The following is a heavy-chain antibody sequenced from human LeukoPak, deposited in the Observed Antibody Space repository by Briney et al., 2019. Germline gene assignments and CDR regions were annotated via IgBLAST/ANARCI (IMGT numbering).Heavy chain of an antibody. D-gene: IGHD4-11*01. CDR2: INWNGGST. CDR3: ASFRFGYDYSNYFDY. Sequence: GGSLRLSCAASGFTFSSYWMHWVRQAPGKGLEWVSGINWNGGSTGYADSVKGRFTISRDNAKNSLYLQMNSLRAEDTALYYCASFRFGYDYSNYFDYWGQGTLVTVSS. CDR1: GFTFSSYW. V-gene: IGHV3-20*04. J-gene: IGHJ4*02.